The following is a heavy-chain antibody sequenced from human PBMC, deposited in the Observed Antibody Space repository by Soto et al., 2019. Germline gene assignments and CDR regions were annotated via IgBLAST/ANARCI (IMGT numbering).Heavy chain of an antibody. V-gene: IGHV1-69*02. CDR3: ARARQKRLGGSGDWYFDL. CDR1: GGTFSSYT. Sequence: QVQLVQSGAEVKKPGSSVKVSCKASGGTFSSYTISWVRQAPGQGLEWMGRIITILGIANYAQKFQGRVTITADKSTSTAYMEMSSLRSEDTAVYYCARARQKRLGGSGDWYFDLWGRGTLVTVSS. D-gene: IGHD3-10*01. J-gene: IGHJ2*01. CDR2: IITILGIA.